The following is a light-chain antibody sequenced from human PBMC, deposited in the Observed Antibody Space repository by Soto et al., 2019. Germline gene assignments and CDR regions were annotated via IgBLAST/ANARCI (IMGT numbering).Light chain of an antibody. CDR1: SSNIGAGYD. CDR3: LSYDKSRSGYV. CDR2: GNT. J-gene: IGLJ1*01. Sequence: QSVLTQPPSVSGAPGQRLTLSCTGSSSNIGAGYDVHWYQQLPGAAPKVVIYGNTNRPSGVPDRLSGSKSGPSASLVITGLQAEDEAHHYCLSYDKSRSGYVFGAGTQVTVL. V-gene: IGLV1-40*01.